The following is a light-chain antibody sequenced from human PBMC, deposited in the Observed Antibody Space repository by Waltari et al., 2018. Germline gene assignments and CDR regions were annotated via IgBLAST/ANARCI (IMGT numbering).Light chain of an antibody. V-gene: IGKV1-5*01. Sequence: DIQMTQSPSTLSASVGDRAPITSRASQSIGSLLAWYQQKPGKAPKLLIYDASSLESGVPSRFSGSGSGTEFTLTINSLQPDDFATYSCQQYYSYFTFGGGAKVEIK. CDR3: QQYYSYFT. CDR2: DAS. J-gene: IGKJ4*01. CDR1: QSIGSL.